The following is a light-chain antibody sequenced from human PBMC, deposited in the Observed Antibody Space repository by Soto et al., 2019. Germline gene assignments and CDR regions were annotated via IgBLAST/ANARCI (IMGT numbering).Light chain of an antibody. Sequence: DIQMTQSPSFLSASVGDRVTITCRASQGILDYVAWFQQKPGKAPNLLLYAASTLQSGVPSRFSGSGSGTDFTHTISSLQPEDVATYYCQKYNTAPQTFGQGTKVEIK. CDR3: QKYNTAPQT. CDR2: AAS. CDR1: QGILDY. V-gene: IGKV1-27*01. J-gene: IGKJ1*01.